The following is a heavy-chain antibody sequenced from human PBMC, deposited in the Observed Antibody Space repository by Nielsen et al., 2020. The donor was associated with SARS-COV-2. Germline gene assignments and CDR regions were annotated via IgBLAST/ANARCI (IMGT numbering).Heavy chain of an antibody. CDR1: GYSFTSYW. CDR3: ARQFLAYCGGDCYAFDI. J-gene: IGHJ3*02. V-gene: IGHV5-51*01. D-gene: IGHD2-21*02. Sequence: KVSCKGSGYSFTSYWIGWVRQMPGKGLEWMGIIYPGDSDTRYSPSFQGQVTISADKSISTAYLQWSSLKASDTAMYYCARQFLAYCGGDCYAFDIWGQGTMVTVSS. CDR2: IYPGDSDT.